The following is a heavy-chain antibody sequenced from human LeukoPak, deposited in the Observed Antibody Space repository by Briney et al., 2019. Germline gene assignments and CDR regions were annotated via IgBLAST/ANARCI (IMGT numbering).Heavy chain of an antibody. CDR2: TNPKSGGT. CDR3: RVFSGWGYYFDY. J-gene: IGHJ4*02. V-gene: IGHV1-2*02. CDR1: GYSFTGYY. D-gene: IGHD6-19*01. Sequence: ASVKVSCKASGYSFTGYYLDWVRQAPGQGLEWMGWTNPKSGGTNYAQKFPGRVTMTRDTSISTAYMELSSLRSDDTAIYARRVFSGWGYYFDYWGQGTLVTVSS.